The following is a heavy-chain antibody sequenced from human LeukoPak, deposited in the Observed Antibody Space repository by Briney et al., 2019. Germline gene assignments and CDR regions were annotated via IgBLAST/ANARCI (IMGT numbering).Heavy chain of an antibody. CDR2: VYTSGST. V-gene: IGHV4-61*02. CDR1: GTSISSGSYY. Sequence: SQTLSLTCTVSGTSISSGSYYWSWIRQPAGKGLEWIGRVYTSGSTNYNPSLKSRVNISLDTPKNQFSLKLISVTAADTAVYYRARSSLGGDPVLFDYWGQGTLVTVSS. J-gene: IGHJ4*02. D-gene: IGHD3-16*02. CDR3: ARSSLGGDPVLFDY.